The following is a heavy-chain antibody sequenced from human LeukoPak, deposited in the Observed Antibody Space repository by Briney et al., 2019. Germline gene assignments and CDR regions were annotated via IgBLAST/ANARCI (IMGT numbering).Heavy chain of an antibody. D-gene: IGHD1-26*01. CDR2: ISYDGSNK. J-gene: IGHJ4*02. CDR1: GFTFSSYA. CDR3: GGGGGELRLFDY. V-gene: IGHV3-30-3*01. Sequence: GGSLRLSCAASGFTFSSYAMHWVRQAPGKGLEWVAVISYDGSNKYYADSVKGRFTISRDNSKNTLYLQMNSLRAEDTAVYYCGGGGGELRLFDYWGQGTLVTVSS.